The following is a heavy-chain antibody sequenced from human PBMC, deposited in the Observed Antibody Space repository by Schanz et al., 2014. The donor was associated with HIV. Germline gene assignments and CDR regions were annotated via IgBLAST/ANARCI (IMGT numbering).Heavy chain of an antibody. CDR2: INNDGSTT. D-gene: IGHD4-4*01. CDR1: RLTFSGYS. CDR3: ARETVNYYYGMDV. Sequence: EVQLVESGGGLVKPGGSLRLACAGSRLTFSGYSMNWVRQAPGKGLVWVSRINNDGSTTTYADSVKGRFTISRDNAKNTLYLQMNSLRAEGTAVYYCARETVNYYYGMDVWGQGTTVTVSS. J-gene: IGHJ6*02. V-gene: IGHV3-74*01.